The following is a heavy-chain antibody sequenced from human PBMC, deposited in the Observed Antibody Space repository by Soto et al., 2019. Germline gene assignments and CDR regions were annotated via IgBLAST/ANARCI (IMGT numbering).Heavy chain of an antibody. CDR2: IKSKTDGGTV. V-gene: IGHV3-15*07. J-gene: IGHJ4*02. CDR1: GVTLGNFW. Sequence: GXSLRLSCAVSGVTLGNFWMNWVRQAPGKGPEWVGRIKSKTDGGTVEYAAPVKDRFTISRDDSENTLYLQMNSLRAEDTAVYYCARLGTVDLDYWGQGTLVTVSS. D-gene: IGHD5-12*01. CDR3: ARLGTVDLDY.